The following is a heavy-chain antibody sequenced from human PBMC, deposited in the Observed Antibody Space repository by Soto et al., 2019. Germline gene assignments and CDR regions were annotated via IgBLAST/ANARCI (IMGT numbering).Heavy chain of an antibody. CDR3: TRDMWAYSGSWESNH. J-gene: IGHJ5*02. Sequence: GGSLRLSCAASGFTFSSYAMSWVRQAPGKGLEWVSAISGSGGSTYYADSVKGRFTIPRDNSKNTLYLQMNSLRAEDAAVYYCTRDMWAYSGSWESNHWGQGILVTVSS. D-gene: IGHD6-13*01. CDR1: GFTFSSYA. V-gene: IGHV3-23*01. CDR2: ISGSGGST.